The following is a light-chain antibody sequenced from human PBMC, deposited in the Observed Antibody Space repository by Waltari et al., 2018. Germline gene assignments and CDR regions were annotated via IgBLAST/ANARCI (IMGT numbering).Light chain of an antibody. CDR3: QQYDNWLGT. J-gene: IGKJ1*01. V-gene: IGKV3-15*01. CDR1: QSIRSN. CDR2: GAS. Sequence: EIVMTQSPATLSVFPGERATLSCRASQSIRSNLAWYQHKPGQAPRLLIYGASTRATGIPARFSGSGSEKEVTLTISSLQSEDFAVYFCQQYDNWLGTFGQGTKVEIK.